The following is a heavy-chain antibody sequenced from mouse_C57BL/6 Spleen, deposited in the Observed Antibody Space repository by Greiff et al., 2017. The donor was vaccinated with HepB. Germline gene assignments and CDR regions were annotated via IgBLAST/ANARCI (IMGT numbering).Heavy chain of an antibody. CDR3: AMGAYDYYAMDY. CDR1: GYTFTSYW. CDR2: IDPSDSYT. J-gene: IGHJ4*01. Sequence: VQLQQPGAELVRPGTSVKLSCKASGYTFTSYWMHWVKQRPGQGLEWIGVIDPSDSYTNYNQKFKGKATLTVDTSSSTAYMQLSSLTSEDSAVYYCAMGAYDYYAMDYWGQGTSVTVSS. D-gene: IGHD1-1*01. V-gene: IGHV1-59*01.